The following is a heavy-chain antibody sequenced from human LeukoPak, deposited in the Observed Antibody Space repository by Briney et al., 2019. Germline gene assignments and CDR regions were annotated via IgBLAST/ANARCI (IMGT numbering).Heavy chain of an antibody. J-gene: IGHJ6*02. CDR2: IYYSGST. CDR3: ARHGNWADYFYYGMDV. V-gene: IGHV4-59*08. CDR1: GASISSYY. D-gene: IGHD1-1*01. Sequence: SETLSLTCTVSGASISSYYWSWIRQPPGKGLEWIGYIYYSGSTDHNPSLKSRVTISVDTSKNQFSLNLSSVTAADTAVYYCARHGNWADYFYYGMDVWGQGTTVTVSS.